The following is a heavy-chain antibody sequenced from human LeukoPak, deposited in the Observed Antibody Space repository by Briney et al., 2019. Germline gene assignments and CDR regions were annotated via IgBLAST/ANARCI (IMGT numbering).Heavy chain of an antibody. CDR1: GFIFRDFS. V-gene: IGHV3-7*01. CDR3: ARGLVVSGYVSAVDI. J-gene: IGHJ3*02. CDR2: MNEYGSEI. Sequence: GGSLRLSCSVSGFIFRDFSMSWVRQAPGKGLEWVAKMNEYGSEIFYVDSVKGRFTISRDNGKNTLYLQMNTLRAEDTAVYYCARGLVVSGYVSAVDIWGQGTMVTVSS. D-gene: IGHD2-2*01.